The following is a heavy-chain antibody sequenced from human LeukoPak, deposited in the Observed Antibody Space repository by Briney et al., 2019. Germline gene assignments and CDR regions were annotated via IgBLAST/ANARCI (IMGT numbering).Heavy chain of an antibody. D-gene: IGHD3-10*01. V-gene: IGHV4-34*01. CDR2: INHSGST. CDR3: ASTRRSSGCYSLDY. J-gene: IGHJ4*02. CDR1: GGSFSGYY. Sequence: NPSETLSLTCAVYGGSFSGYYWSWIRQPPGKGLEWIGEINHSGSTNYNPSLKSRVTISVDTSKNQFSLKLSSVTAADTAVYYCASTRRSSGCYSLDYWGQGTLVTVSS.